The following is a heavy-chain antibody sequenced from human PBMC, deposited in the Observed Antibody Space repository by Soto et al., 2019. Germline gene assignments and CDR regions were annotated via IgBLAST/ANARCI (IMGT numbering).Heavy chain of an antibody. V-gene: IGHV4-31*03. CDR3: ARDRFRITIFGVVHGGWFDH. CDR1: GGSISSGGYY. CDR2: IYYSGST. D-gene: IGHD3-3*01. J-gene: IGHJ5*02. Sequence: SETLSLTCTVSGGSISSGGYYWSWIRQHPGKGLEWIGYIYYSGSTYYNPSLKSRVTISVDTSKNQFSLKLSSVTAADTAVYYCARDRFRITIFGVVHGGWFDHWGQGTLVTVS.